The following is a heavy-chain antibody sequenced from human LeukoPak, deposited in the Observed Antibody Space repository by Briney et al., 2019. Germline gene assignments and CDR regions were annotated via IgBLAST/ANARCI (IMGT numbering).Heavy chain of an antibody. J-gene: IGHJ5*02. CDR2: IYPGDSDT. Sequence: PGGSLQISCQGSGYSFPTSWMGWVRQVPGKGLEWMGIIYPGDSDTRYSPSFQGQVTISVDTSINTVYLQWSSLRASDTAMYYCARVYEDCTSTTCYHGWFDPWGQGTLVTVSS. D-gene: IGHD2/OR15-2a*01. V-gene: IGHV5-51*01. CDR1: GYSFPTSW. CDR3: ARVYEDCTSTTCYHGWFDP.